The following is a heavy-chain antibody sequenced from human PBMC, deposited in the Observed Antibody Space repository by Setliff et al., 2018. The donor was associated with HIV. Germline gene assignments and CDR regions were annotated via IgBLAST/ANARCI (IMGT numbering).Heavy chain of an antibody. D-gene: IGHD1-26*01. Sequence: VKVSCKASGYSFINYGISWVRQAPGQGPEWMGWISPYTGNTDYAPRLLGRVTMTTDTSTSTAYLELRSLTSDDTAVYYCARARLQGIVTAVGPRDNCLDPWGQGTRVTV. V-gene: IGHV1-18*01. CDR3: ARARLQGIVTAVGPRDNCLDP. CDR1: GYSFINYG. CDR2: ISPYTGNT. J-gene: IGHJ5*02.